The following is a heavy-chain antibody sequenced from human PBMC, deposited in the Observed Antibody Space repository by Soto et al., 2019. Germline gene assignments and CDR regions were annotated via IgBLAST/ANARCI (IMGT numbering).Heavy chain of an antibody. Sequence: QITLKESGPPLVKPTQTLTLTCTFSGFSLSTSGVGVGWIRQPPGKALEGLALIYWDDDKRYSPSLKRRLTITKDTSKNQVVLTMTNMDPVDTATYYCAHTLPPWGGMDVWGQGTTVTVSS. V-gene: IGHV2-5*02. J-gene: IGHJ6*02. CDR2: IYWDDDK. CDR1: GFSLSTSGVG. CDR3: AHTLPPWGGMDV. D-gene: IGHD7-27*01.